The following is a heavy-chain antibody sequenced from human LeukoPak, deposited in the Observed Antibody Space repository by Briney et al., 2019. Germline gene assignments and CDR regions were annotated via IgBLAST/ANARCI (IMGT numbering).Heavy chain of an antibody. CDR3: AKVHRHCTNGVCYQYYGMDV. Sequence: SGGSLRLSCAASGFTFSSYAMSWVRQAPGKGLEWVSAISGSGGSTYYADSVKGRFTISRDNSKNTLYLQMNSLRAEDTAVYYCAKVHRHCTNGVCYQYYGMDVWGQGTTVTVSS. J-gene: IGHJ6*02. D-gene: IGHD2-8*01. CDR2: ISGSGGST. CDR1: GFTFSSYA. V-gene: IGHV3-23*01.